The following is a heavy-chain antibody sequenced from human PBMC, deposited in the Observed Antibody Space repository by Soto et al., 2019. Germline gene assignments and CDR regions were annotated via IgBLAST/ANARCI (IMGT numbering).Heavy chain of an antibody. CDR1: GFTLSRYG. CDR2: VCFEGNTK. CDR3: ARGAEHQLLSRDYFYGMDV. D-gene: IGHD1-1*01. V-gene: IGHV3-30*05. Sequence: QVHLVESGGGVVQPGRSLRLSCAASGFTLSRYGMHWVRQAPGMGLEWVAVVCFEGNTKYYADSVKGRFTISRDNSKDTLPLLIHSRRPEDTAVYYCARGAEHQLLSRDYFYGMDVWGQGTTVSVSS. J-gene: IGHJ6*02.